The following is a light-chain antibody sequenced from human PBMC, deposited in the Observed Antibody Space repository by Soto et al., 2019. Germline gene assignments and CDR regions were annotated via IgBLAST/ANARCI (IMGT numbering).Light chain of an antibody. CDR1: QSVRSNY. Sequence: EIVLTQSPGTLSLSSGERATLSCRASQSVRSNYLAWYQQKPGQAPRLLIYGASSRATGIPDRFGGSGSGTDFTLTISRLDPEDFAVYYCQQYASSPLTFGGWTKVEIK. J-gene: IGKJ4*01. V-gene: IGKV3-20*01. CDR3: QQYASSPLT. CDR2: GAS.